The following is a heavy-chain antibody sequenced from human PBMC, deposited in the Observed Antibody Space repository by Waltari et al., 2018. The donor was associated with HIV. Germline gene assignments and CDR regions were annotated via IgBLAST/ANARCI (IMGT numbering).Heavy chain of an antibody. V-gene: IGHV3-74*01. D-gene: IGHD3-10*01. J-gene: IGHJ4*02. CDR1: GPSFSAYW. Sequence: EVLLVESGGAITQPGVSLRLSCAATGPSFSAYWMHWVRQVPGKGLEWVSRVDSDGSDTNYADFVKGRFTISRDNDKNILFLEMNNLKVEDSAVYYCATAGGATAYWGQGT. CDR2: VDSDGSDT. CDR3: ATAGGATAY.